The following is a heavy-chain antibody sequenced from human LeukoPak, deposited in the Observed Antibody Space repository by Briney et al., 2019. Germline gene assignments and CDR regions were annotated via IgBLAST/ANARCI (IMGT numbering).Heavy chain of an antibody. CDR2: ISWNSGSI. D-gene: IGHD2-15*01. CDR3: AKDLGYPYCSGGSCSTYGFDY. Sequence: GGSLRLSCAASGFTFDDYAMHWVRHAPGKGLEWVSGISWNSGSIGYADSVKGRFTISRDNAKNSLYLQMNSLRAEDTALYYCAKDLGYPYCSGGSCSTYGFDYWGQGTLVTVSS. CDR1: GFTFDDYA. V-gene: IGHV3-9*01. J-gene: IGHJ4*02.